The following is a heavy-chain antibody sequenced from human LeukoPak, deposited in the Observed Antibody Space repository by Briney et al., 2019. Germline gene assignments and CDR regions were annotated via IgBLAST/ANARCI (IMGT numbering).Heavy chain of an antibody. V-gene: IGHV3-30*02. D-gene: IGHD6-13*01. CDR2: IRYDGSNK. CDR3: AKDRYSSSWYYFDY. Sequence: GGSLRLSCAASGFTFSSYGMHRVRQAPGKGLEWVAFIRYDGSNKYYADSVKGRFTISRDNSKNTLYLQMNSLRAEDTAVYYCAKDRYSSSWYYFDYWGQGTLVTVSS. CDR1: GFTFSSYG. J-gene: IGHJ4*02.